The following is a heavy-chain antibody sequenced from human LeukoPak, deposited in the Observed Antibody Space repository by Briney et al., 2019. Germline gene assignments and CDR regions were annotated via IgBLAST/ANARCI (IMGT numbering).Heavy chain of an antibody. CDR2: IYYSGST. V-gene: IGHV4-31*03. J-gene: IGHJ5*02. CDR1: GGSISSGGYY. D-gene: IGHD3-10*01. CDR3: ARSGSWSGESSYNWFDP. Sequence: PSETLSLTCTVSGGSISSGGYYWSWIRQHPGKGLEWIGYIYYSGSTYYNPSLKSRVTISVDTSKNQFSLKLSSVTAADTAVYYCARSGSWSGESSYNWFDPWGQGTLVTVSS.